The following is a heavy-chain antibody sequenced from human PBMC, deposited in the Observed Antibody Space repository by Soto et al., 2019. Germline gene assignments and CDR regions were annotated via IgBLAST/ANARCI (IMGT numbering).Heavy chain of an antibody. V-gene: IGHV3-7*03. CDR3: ASSPHKDSRPDY. J-gene: IGHJ4*02. D-gene: IGHD3-22*01. Sequence: GSLRPSCTASGITFSSYWMSWFRQAPGRGLEWMANIKYDGSEKYYVDSVKGRLTISRDNAKNSLYLQMNSLRAEDTAVYYCASSPHKDSRPDYWGQGTLVTV. CDR2: IKYDGSEK. CDR1: GITFSSYW.